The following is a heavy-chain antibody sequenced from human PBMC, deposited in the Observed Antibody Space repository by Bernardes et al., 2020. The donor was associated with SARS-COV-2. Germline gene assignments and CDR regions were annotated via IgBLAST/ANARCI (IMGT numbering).Heavy chain of an antibody. J-gene: IGHJ4*02. CDR1: GYTYTNYG. V-gene: IGHV1-18*04. CDR2: ISGYNGNT. Sequence: ASVKVSCKASGYTYTNYGIGWVRQAPGHGLEWLGWISGYNGNTNYARHLQGRITMTSDISTMTAFMELRRLRSDDTAVYYCARVEGFCSGGTCFSLFYFDHWGQGTLVSVSS. CDR3: ARVEGFCSGGTCFSLFYFDH. D-gene: IGHD2-15*01.